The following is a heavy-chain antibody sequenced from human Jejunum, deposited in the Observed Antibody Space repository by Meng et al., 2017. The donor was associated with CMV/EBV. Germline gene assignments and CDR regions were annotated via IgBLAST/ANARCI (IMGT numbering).Heavy chain of an antibody. Sequence: SLYGYYWGWIRQPPRAGLGWIGEVHLRGRTNSRPSLKSRVTISVDTSKSQFSLKLNSLTTTDTAVYYCARYTWEVHPYYGFDVWGQGTTVTVSS. CDR2: VHLRGRT. D-gene: IGHD1-26*01. J-gene: IGHJ6*02. V-gene: IGHV4-34*01. CDR1: SLYGYY. CDR3: ARYTWEVHPYYGFDV.